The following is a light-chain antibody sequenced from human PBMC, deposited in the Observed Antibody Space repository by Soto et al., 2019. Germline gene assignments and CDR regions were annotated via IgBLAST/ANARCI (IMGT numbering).Light chain of an antibody. CDR1: QSVLYNSDNKNY. CDR3: QQYYTTPPT. Sequence: DIVMTQSPDSLAVSLGERATINCKSSQSVLYNSDNKNYLAWYQQKAGQPPKLLIYWASTRDSGVPDRFSGSGSGADFTLTINNLQAEDVAVYYCQQYYTTPPTFGQGTKVEIK. J-gene: IGKJ1*01. V-gene: IGKV4-1*01. CDR2: WAS.